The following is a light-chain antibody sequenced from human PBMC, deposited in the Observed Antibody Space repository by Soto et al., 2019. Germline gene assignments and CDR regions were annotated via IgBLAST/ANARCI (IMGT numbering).Light chain of an antibody. CDR1: QSVSSK. CDR3: QQYNNWPYT. Sequence: EIVMTQSPATLSVSPGERATLSCRASQSVSSKLAWYQQKPGRAPRLLIYGASTRATGIPARFGGSASGTEFTLTISSLQSEDFAVYYCQQYNNWPYTFGQGTNLEIK. CDR2: GAS. V-gene: IGKV3-15*01. J-gene: IGKJ2*01.